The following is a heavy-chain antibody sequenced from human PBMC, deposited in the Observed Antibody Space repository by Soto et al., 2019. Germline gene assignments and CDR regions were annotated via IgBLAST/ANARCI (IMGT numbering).Heavy chain of an antibody. Sequence: GGSLRLSCAASGFTFSSYGMHWVRQAPGKGLEWVAVIWFDGSNRYYADSVKGRFTISRDNSKDTLYLQMNSLRAEDTAMYYCARARDWNYRDYYGMDFWGQGTTVTVSS. CDR3: ARARDWNYRDYYGMDF. CDR2: IWFDGSNR. V-gene: IGHV3-33*01. D-gene: IGHD1-7*01. J-gene: IGHJ6*02. CDR1: GFTFSSYG.